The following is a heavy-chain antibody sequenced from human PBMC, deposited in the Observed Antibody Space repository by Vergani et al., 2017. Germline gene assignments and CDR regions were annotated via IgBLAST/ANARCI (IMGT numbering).Heavy chain of an antibody. CDR3: AGDERSYGSPAGYYDGMDV. CDR2: ISSSGSTI. D-gene: IGHD3-10*01. V-gene: IGHV3-48*03. CDR1: GFTFSSYE. J-gene: IGHJ6*02. Sequence: EVQLVESGGGLVQPGGSLRLSCAASGFTFSSYEMNWVCQAPGKGLEWVSYISSSGSTIYYADSVKGRFTSSRDNANNSLYLQMNSLRAEDTAVYYCAGDERSYGSPAGYYDGMDVWGQGTTVTVSS.